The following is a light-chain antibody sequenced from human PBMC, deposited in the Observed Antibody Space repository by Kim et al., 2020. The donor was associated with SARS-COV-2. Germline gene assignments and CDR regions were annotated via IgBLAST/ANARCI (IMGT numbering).Light chain of an antibody. J-gene: IGLJ2*01. V-gene: IGLV3-1*01. CDR1: KLGDKY. CDR3: QAWESSTVV. CDR2: QDS. Sequence: SYELTQPPSVSVSPGQTASITCSGDKLGDKYACWYQQKPGQFPVLVIYQDSKRPSGIPERFSGPNSGNTATLTIRGTQAMDEADYYCQAWESSTVVFGGG.